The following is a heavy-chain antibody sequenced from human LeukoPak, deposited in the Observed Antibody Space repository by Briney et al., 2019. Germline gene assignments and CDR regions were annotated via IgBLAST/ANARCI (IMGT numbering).Heavy chain of an antibody. J-gene: IGHJ4*02. CDR3: ARDGYNYGSGSFDY. CDR1: GFTFSSYS. Sequence: SGGSLRLSCAASGFTFSSYSMNWVRLAPGKGLEWVSSISSSSSYIYYADSVKGRFTISRDNAKNSLYLQMNSLRAEDTAVYYCARDGYNYGSGSFDYWGQGTLVTVSS. D-gene: IGHD5-24*01. CDR2: ISSSSSYI. V-gene: IGHV3-21*01.